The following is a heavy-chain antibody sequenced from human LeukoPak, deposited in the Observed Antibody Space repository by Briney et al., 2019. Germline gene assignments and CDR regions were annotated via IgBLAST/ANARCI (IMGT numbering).Heavy chain of an antibody. CDR3: ARQTSSSSSFYYCYMDV. CDR2: IYTSGST. Sequence: SETLSLTCAVSGGSISSYYWSWIRQPAGKGLEWIGRIYTSGSTNYNPSLKSRVTMSVDTAKNQFSLKLSSVTAADTAVYYCARQTSSSSSFYYCYMDVWGKGTTVTVSS. J-gene: IGHJ6*03. CDR1: GGSISSYY. V-gene: IGHV4-4*07. D-gene: IGHD6-6*01.